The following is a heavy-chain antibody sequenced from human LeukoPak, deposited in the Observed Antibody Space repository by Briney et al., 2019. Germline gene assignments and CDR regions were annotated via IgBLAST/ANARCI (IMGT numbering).Heavy chain of an antibody. CDR2: IYYSGST. D-gene: IGHD6-19*01. CDR1: GGSISSSSYY. V-gene: IGHV4-39*01. J-gene: IGHJ4*02. CDR3: ASALSGWLDY. Sequence: PSQSLSPTCTVSGGSISSSSYYCGWIRQPPGKGLEWVGSIYYSGSTYYNPSLKSRVTISVDTSKNQFSLKLSSVTAADTAVYYCASALSGWLDYWGQGIQVTVSS.